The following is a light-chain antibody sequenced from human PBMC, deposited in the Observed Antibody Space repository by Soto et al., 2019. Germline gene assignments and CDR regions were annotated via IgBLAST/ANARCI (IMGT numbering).Light chain of an antibody. CDR3: QQYGSSLSIT. V-gene: IGKV3-20*01. CDR2: GAS. CDR1: QSVRSDY. J-gene: IGKJ5*01. Sequence: EIVLTQSPGTLSLSPGERATLSCRANQSVRSDYLAWYQQKPGQAPRLLIYGASSRATGIPDRFSGSGSGTDFTLTISRLEPEDFAVFYCQQYGSSLSITFGQGTRLEIK.